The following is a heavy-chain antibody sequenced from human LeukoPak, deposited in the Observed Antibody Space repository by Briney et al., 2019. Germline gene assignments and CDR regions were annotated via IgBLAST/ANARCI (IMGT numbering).Heavy chain of an antibody. V-gene: IGHV1-18*01. CDR2: ISAYDGNT. Sequence: ASVKVSCKASGYTFTSYGISWVRQAPGQGLEWMGRISAYDGNTNYAQKLQGRVTMTTDTSTSTAYMELRSLRSDDTAVYYCARDFYYDSSGYYFGLDQRGSGTFDYWGQGTLVTVSS. CDR3: ARDFYYDSSGYYFGLDQRGSGTFDY. CDR1: GYTFTSYG. D-gene: IGHD3-22*01. J-gene: IGHJ4*02.